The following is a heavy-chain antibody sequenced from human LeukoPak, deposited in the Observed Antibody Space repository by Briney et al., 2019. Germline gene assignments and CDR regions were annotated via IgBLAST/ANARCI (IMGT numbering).Heavy chain of an antibody. D-gene: IGHD2-8*01. CDR2: TNSDGSIT. Sequence: GGSLRLSCAASGFTFSSFAMHWVRQAPGKGLVWVSRTNSDGSITTYVDSVKGRFAVSRDNARNTLYLQMNSLRAEDTAVYYCARGLNNGLDYWGQGTLVTVSS. CDR1: GFTFSSFA. V-gene: IGHV3-74*01. J-gene: IGHJ4*02. CDR3: ARGLNNGLDY.